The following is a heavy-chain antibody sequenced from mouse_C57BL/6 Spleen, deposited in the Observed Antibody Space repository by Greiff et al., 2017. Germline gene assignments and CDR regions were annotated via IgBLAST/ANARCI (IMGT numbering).Heavy chain of an antibody. CDR1: GYTFTSYW. Sequence: QVQLQQPGAELVKPGASVKLSCKASGYTFTSYWMHWVKQRPGQGLEWIGMIHPNSGSTNYNEKFKRKATLTVDKSSSTAYMQRSSLTSEDSAVYYCAEGTGDWYFDVWGTGTTVTVSS. CDR3: AEGTGDWYFDV. J-gene: IGHJ1*03. V-gene: IGHV1-64*01. D-gene: IGHD4-1*01. CDR2: IHPNSGST.